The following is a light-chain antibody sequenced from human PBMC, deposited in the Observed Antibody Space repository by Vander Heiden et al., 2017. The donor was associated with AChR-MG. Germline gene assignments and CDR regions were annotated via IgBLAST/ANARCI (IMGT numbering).Light chain of an antibody. V-gene: IGKV4-1*01. Sequence: DFVMTQSPDSLAVSPGERATINCKSSQTILYSPNNKNYLAWYQQKPAQPPKLLIYWASTRESGVPDRFSGSGSGTDVTLTISSLQAEDVAVYYCQQYYTTPYTFGQGTKLEIK. J-gene: IGKJ2*01. CDR1: QTILYSPNNKNY. CDR2: WAS. CDR3: QQYYTTPYT.